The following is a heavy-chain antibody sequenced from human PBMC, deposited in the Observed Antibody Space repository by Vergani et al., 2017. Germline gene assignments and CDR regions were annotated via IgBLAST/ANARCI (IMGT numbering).Heavy chain of an antibody. Sequence: QVQLVESGGGLVKPGGSLRLSCAASGFTFSDYYMSWIRQAPGKGLEWVSYISSSSSYTNYADSVKGRFTISRDNAKNSLYLQMNSLRAEDTAVYYCARFRAALYYFDYWGQGTLVTVSS. CDR3: ARFRAALYYFDY. J-gene: IGHJ4*02. CDR1: GFTFSDYY. CDR2: ISSSSSYT. V-gene: IGHV3-11*05. D-gene: IGHD3-10*01.